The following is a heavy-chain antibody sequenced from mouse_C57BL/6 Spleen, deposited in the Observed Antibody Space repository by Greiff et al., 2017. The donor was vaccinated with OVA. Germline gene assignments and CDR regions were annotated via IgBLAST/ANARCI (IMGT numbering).Heavy chain of an antibody. D-gene: IGHD1-1*01. CDR1: GYAFTNYL. Sequence: QVQLQQSGAELVRPGTSVKVSCKASGYAFTNYLIEWVKQRPGQGLEWIGVINPGSGGTNYNEKFKGKATLTADKSSSTAYMQLSSLTSEDSAVYFCARRYYGSSPYFDYWGQGTTRTVSS. J-gene: IGHJ2*01. CDR2: INPGSGGT. V-gene: IGHV1-54*01. CDR3: ARRYYGSSPYFDY.